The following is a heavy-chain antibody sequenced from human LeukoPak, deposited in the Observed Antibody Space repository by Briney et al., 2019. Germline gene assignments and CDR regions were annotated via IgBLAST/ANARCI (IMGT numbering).Heavy chain of an antibody. CDR3: ARDSAAPYDFWSGYYTLAFDI. D-gene: IGHD3-3*01. CDR1: GFTFSSYS. J-gene: IGHJ3*02. CDR2: ISSSSSYI. V-gene: IGHV3-21*01. Sequence: GGSLRLSCAASGFTFSSYSMNWVRQAPGKGLEWVSSISSSSSYIYYADSVEGRFTISRDNAKNSLYLQMNSLRAEDTAVYYCARDSAAPYDFWSGYYTLAFDIWGQGTMVTVSS.